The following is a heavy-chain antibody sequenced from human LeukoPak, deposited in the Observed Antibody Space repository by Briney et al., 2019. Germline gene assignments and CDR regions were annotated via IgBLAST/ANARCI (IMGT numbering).Heavy chain of an antibody. J-gene: IGHJ5*02. CDR2: ISHTGDPI. D-gene: IGHD3-10*01. Sequence: GGSLRLSCAASGFTFSSYSMNWVRQAPGKGLEWVSYISHTGDPIYYADSVKGRFTISRDSAKDSLYLQMNSLRAEDTAVYYCARHPTPITMVRGERNWFDPWGQGTLVTVSS. V-gene: IGHV3-48*01. CDR3: ARHPTPITMVRGERNWFDP. CDR1: GFTFSSYS.